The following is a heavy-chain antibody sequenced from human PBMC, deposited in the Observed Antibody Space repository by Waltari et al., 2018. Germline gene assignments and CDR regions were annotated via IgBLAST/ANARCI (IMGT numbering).Heavy chain of an antibody. J-gene: IGHJ1*01. CDR2: FSGSVGST. V-gene: IGHV3-23*01. D-gene: IGHD1-26*01. CDR3: AKDPRLTVEGATGAEYFQH. CDR1: GFPFSRYA. Sequence: EVQLLESGGGLVQPGVALRLSCAASGFPFSRYAMSWVRKAPGKGLEWVSAFSGSVGSTYYADSVKGRFTISRDNPKNTLYLQMNSLRAEDTAVYYCAKDPRLTVEGATGAEYFQHWGQGTLVTVSS.